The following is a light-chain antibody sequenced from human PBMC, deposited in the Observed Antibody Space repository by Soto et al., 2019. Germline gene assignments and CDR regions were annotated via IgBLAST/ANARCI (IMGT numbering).Light chain of an antibody. J-gene: IGKJ4*01. CDR3: QQYHSYPLT. CDR2: KAS. Sequence: DIQMTQSPSTLSASVGDRVTITCRASESVSNWLAWYQQKPGKAPNLLIYKASTLQSGVPSRFSGSRSGTEVTLNISSLQPDDFATYHCQQYHSYPLTFGGGTKVEIK. V-gene: IGKV1-5*03. CDR1: ESVSNW.